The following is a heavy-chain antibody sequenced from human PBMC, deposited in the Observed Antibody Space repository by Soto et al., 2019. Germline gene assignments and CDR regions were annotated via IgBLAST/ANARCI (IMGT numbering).Heavy chain of an antibody. CDR3: AEPRYSSGWEPDYYFDH. CDR2: ISGSGGST. CDR1: GFTFSSYA. J-gene: IGHJ4*02. D-gene: IGHD6-19*01. V-gene: IGHV3-23*01. Sequence: GGSLRLSCAASGFTFSSYAMSWVRQAPGKGLEWVSAISGSGGSTYYADSVKGRFTISRDNSKNTLYLQMNSLRAEDTAVYYCAEPRYSSGWEPDYYFDHWGQGTLVTVSS.